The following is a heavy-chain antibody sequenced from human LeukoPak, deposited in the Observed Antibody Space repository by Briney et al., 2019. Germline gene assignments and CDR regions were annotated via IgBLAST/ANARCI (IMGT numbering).Heavy chain of an antibody. Sequence: PGRSLRLSCAASGFTSSDYYMSWIRQAPGKGLEWVSYISSSSSYTNYADSVKGRFTISRDNAKNSLYLQMNSLRAEDTAVYYCARAGRYCSSTSCSIPDYWGQGTLVTVSS. J-gene: IGHJ4*02. D-gene: IGHD2-2*01. CDR2: ISSSSSYT. V-gene: IGHV3-11*06. CDR3: ARAGRYCSSTSCSIPDY. CDR1: GFTSSDYY.